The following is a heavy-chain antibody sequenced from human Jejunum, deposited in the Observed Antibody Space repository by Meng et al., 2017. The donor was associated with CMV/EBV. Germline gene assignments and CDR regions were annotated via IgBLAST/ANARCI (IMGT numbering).Heavy chain of an antibody. CDR2: INSDGSNT. V-gene: IGHV3-74*01. D-gene: IGHD3-10*01. CDR3: ARATYDYGSGTNYYYYGMDV. J-gene: IGHJ6*02. Sequence: YWMHWVRQAPGKGLVWVSLINSDGSNTTYADSVKGRFTISRDNAKSTLYLQMSSLRAEDTAVYYCARATYDYGSGTNYYYYGMDVWGQGTTVTVSS. CDR1: YW.